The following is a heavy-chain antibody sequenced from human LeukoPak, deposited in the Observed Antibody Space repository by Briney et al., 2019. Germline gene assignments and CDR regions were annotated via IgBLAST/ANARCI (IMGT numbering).Heavy chain of an antibody. Sequence: PSETLSLTCTVSVASVSSASYWTWIRQPPGKGVEWIAHIYNGVNTNYNPSLKSRVTISVDTSKNQFSLKLSSVTAADTAVYYCARGGRTYYDFWSGYYTDYYYGMDVWGQGTTVTVSS. D-gene: IGHD3-3*01. CDR3: ARGGRTYYDFWSGYYTDYYYGMDV. V-gene: IGHV4-61*01. J-gene: IGHJ6*02. CDR2: IYNGVNT. CDR1: VASVSSASY.